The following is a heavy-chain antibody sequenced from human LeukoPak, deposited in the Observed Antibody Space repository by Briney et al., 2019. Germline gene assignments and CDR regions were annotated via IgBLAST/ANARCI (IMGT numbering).Heavy chain of an antibody. Sequence: TSETLSLTCTVSGGSISSYYWSWIRQPPGKGLEWIGYIYYSGSTNYNPSLKSRVTISVDTSKNQFSLKLSSVTAADTAVYYCARGKRYSSSHFDYWGQGTLVTVSS. V-gene: IGHV4-59*01. J-gene: IGHJ4*02. CDR1: GGSISSYY. CDR2: IYYSGST. D-gene: IGHD6-19*01. CDR3: ARGKRYSSSHFDY.